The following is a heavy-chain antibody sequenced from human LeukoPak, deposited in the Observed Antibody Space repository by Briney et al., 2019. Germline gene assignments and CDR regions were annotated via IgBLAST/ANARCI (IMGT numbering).Heavy chain of an antibody. D-gene: IGHD6-19*01. Sequence: GGSLRLSCAASGFTFSSYGMRWVRQAPGKGLEWVAVIWYDGSNKYYADSVKGRFTISRATSKNRLYLQMNSLRAEDTAVYYCPRDGYSSGWSLGYFDYWGEGTLVTVSS. CDR2: IWYDGSNK. V-gene: IGHV3-33*01. CDR3: PRDGYSSGWSLGYFDY. J-gene: IGHJ4*02. CDR1: GFTFSSYG.